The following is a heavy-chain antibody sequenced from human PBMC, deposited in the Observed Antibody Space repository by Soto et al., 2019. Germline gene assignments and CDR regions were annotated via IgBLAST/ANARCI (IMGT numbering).Heavy chain of an antibody. J-gene: IGHJ5*02. V-gene: IGHV4-34*01. CDR1: GGSFSGYY. Sequence: QVQLQQWGAGLLKPSETLSLTCAVYGGSFSGYYWSWIRQPPGKGLEWIGEINHGGSTNYNPSLKSRVTISVDTSKNQFSLKLSSVTAADTAVYYCARVYWFDPWGQGTLVTVSS. CDR2: INHGGST. CDR3: ARVYWFDP. D-gene: IGHD1-20*01.